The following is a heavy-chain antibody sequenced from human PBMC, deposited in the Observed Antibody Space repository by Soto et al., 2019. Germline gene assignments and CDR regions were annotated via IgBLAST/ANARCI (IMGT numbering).Heavy chain of an antibody. J-gene: IGHJ6*02. Sequence: GGSLRLSCAASGFTFSSYAMSWVRQAPGKGLEWVSAISGSGGSTYYADSVKGRFTISRDNSKNTLYLQMNSLRAEDTAVYYCAKVGGYYDILTGYFVGYYYYGMDVWGQGTTVTVSS. V-gene: IGHV3-23*01. CDR2: ISGSGGST. CDR1: GFTFSSYA. D-gene: IGHD3-9*01. CDR3: AKVGGYYDILTGYFVGYYYYGMDV.